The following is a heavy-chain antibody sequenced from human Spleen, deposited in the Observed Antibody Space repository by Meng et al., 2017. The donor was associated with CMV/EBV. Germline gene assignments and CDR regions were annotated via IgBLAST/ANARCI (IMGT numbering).Heavy chain of an antibody. J-gene: IGHJ6*02. V-gene: IGHV1-69*10. Sequence: SVKVYCKASGGTFSSYATSWVRQAPGQGLEWMGGIIPILGIANYAQKFQGRVTITADKSTSTAYMELSSLRSEDTAVYYCARDPNPYCSSTSCYHHYYYYYGMDVWGQGTTVTVSS. CDR1: GGTFSSYA. CDR2: IIPILGIA. CDR3: ARDPNPYCSSTSCYHHYYYYYGMDV. D-gene: IGHD2-2*01.